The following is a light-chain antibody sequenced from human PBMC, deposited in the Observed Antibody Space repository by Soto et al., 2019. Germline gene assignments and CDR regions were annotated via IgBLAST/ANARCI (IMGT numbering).Light chain of an antibody. CDR2: DVS. CDR3: CSYAGSYTDYV. Sequence: SALTQPRSVSGSPGQSVTISCTGTSSDVGGYNYVSWYQQHPGKAPKLMIYDVSKRPSGVPDRFSGSKSGNTASLTISGLQAEDEADYYCCSYAGSYTDYVFGTGTKVTVL. V-gene: IGLV2-11*01. CDR1: SSDVGGYNY. J-gene: IGLJ1*01.